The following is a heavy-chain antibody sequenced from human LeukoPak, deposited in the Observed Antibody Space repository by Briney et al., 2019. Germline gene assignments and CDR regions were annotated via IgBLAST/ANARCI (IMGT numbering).Heavy chain of an antibody. CDR1: GFPFSIYE. V-gene: IGHV3-48*03. CDR3: AKGLYYYLFDY. CDR2: IGSSGTTI. J-gene: IGHJ4*02. Sequence: GGSLRLSCAVSGFPFSIYEMNWVRQAPGKGLEWVSNIGSSGTTIYYADSVKGRFSISRDNAKNSLYLQMNSLRAEDTAVYYCAKGLYYYLFDYWGQGTLVTVSS. D-gene: IGHD3-10*01.